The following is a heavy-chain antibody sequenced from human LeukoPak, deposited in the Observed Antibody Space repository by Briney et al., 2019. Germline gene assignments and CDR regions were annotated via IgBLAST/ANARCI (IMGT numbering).Heavy chain of an antibody. CDR2: ISYDGSNK. D-gene: IGHD3-22*01. J-gene: IGHJ4*02. V-gene: IGHV3-30-3*01. CDR3: ARGGVGIVVVITTYFDY. Sequence: GGSLRLSCAASGFTFNSYSMHWVRQAPGKGLEWVAVISYDGSNKYYADSVKGRFTISRDNSKNTLYLQMNSLRAEDTAVYYCARGGVGIVVVITTYFDYWGQGTLVTVSS. CDR1: GFTFNSYS.